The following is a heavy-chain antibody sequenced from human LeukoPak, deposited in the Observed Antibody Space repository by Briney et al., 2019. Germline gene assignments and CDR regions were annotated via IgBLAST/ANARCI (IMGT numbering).Heavy chain of an antibody. J-gene: IGHJ4*02. Sequence: SETLSLTCAVHGASFSGFFWSWIRQSPGKGLEFIGEISYEGSTNYKPSLNSRVTISVDTSKNQFSLKLSSVTAADTAVYCCAANRDGYKLPHYWGQGILVTVSS. D-gene: IGHD5-24*01. CDR3: AANRDGYKLPHY. CDR2: ISYEGST. V-gene: IGHV4-34*01. CDR1: GASFSGFF.